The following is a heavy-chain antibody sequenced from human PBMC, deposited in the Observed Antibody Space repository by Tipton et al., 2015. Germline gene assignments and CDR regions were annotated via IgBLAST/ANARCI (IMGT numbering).Heavy chain of an antibody. CDR2: ISGSGGTT. CDR1: GFTFSSYA. Sequence: SLRLSCAASGFTFSSYAMNWVRQAPRKGLEWVSAISGSGGTTYYADSVKGRFTISRDNAKNTLHLQMNSLRAEDTAVYYCARLGGLAADYWGQGTLVTVSS. CDR3: ARLGGLAADY. J-gene: IGHJ4*02. D-gene: IGHD6-25*01. V-gene: IGHV3-23*01.